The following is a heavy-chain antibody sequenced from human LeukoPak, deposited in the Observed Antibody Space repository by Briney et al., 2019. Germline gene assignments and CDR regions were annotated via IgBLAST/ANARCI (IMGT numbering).Heavy chain of an antibody. J-gene: IGHJ6*02. CDR1: GFTFSSYG. Sequence: GGSLRLSCAASGFTFSSYGMHWVRQAPGKGLEWVAVISYDGSNKYYADSVKGRFTISRDNSKNTLYLQMNSLRAEDTAVYYCARDGYYDILTGYRAGMDVWGQGTTVTVSS. V-gene: IGHV3-30*03. CDR3: ARDGYYDILTGYRAGMDV. D-gene: IGHD3-9*01. CDR2: ISYDGSNK.